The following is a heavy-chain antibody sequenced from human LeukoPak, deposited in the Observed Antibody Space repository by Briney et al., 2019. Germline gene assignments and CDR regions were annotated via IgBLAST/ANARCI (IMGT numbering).Heavy chain of an antibody. CDR1: GFTFSTYA. CDR3: ARYYDSSGIFDY. D-gene: IGHD3-22*01. Sequence: PGASLRLSCAASGFTFSTYAMHWVRQAPGKGLEWVAVISYDGSNKYYADSVKGRFTISRDNSKNTLHLQMNSLRAEDTAVYYCARYYDSSGIFDYWGQGTLVTVSS. J-gene: IGHJ4*02. CDR2: ISYDGSNK. V-gene: IGHV3-30-3*01.